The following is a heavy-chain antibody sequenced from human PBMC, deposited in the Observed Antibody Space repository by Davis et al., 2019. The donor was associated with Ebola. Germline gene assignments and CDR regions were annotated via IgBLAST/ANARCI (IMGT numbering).Heavy chain of an antibody. J-gene: IGHJ4*02. CDR3: ARRRGWGSYYFDS. Sequence: MPSETLSLTCTVSGGSISSYYWSWIRQPPGKGLEWIGSLFYNGTTYYNPSLKSRLSISVDTSKNQFSLKLTSVTAADTAVYFCARRRGWGSYYFDSWGQGTLVTVSS. CDR1: GGSISSYY. CDR2: LFYNGTT. V-gene: IGHV4-59*05. D-gene: IGHD3-16*01.